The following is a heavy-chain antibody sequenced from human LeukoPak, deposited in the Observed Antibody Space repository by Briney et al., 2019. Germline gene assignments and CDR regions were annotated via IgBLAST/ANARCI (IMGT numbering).Heavy chain of an antibody. CDR1: GGSVNSNSYY. V-gene: IGHV4-61*01. CDR2: VFRDGST. J-gene: IGHJ4*02. D-gene: IGHD3-9*01. CDR3: ARIGPYDISTGYYLHFDS. Sequence: PSETLSLTCTVSGGSVNSNSYYWSWIRQPPGKGLHWIGYVFRDGSTNYNSSLESRLTISIDTSKNQFSLTLTSLTSADAAIYYCARIGPYDISTGYYLHFDSWGQGTLVTVSS.